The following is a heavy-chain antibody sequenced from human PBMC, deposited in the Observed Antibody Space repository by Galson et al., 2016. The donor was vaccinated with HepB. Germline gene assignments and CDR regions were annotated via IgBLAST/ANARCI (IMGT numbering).Heavy chain of an antibody. J-gene: IGHJ6*04. V-gene: IGHV3-9*01. CDR1: GFTFKDYA. CDR3: AKGQTSTRYGMDV. Sequence: SLRLSCAASGFTFKDYAMHWVRQAPGKGLEWVSGIGWNSGNIGYADSVKGRFTVFRDNAKKSLYLQMDSLRAEDTALYYCAKGQTSTRYGMDVWGKGTTVTVSS. CDR2: IGWNSGNI. D-gene: IGHD2-2*01.